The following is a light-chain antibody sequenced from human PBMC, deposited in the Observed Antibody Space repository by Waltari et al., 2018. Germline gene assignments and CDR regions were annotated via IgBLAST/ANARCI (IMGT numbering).Light chain of an antibody. Sequence: QSALTQPASVSGTPGQSLPIPCSGTTSEVGSYDLVPWYQQPPGEAPKLLICEVFKRPPDTSSRFSGAKSGSTASLTISGLQPEDEADYYCCSYAGRGTYVFGSGTKVTVL. CDR2: EVF. J-gene: IGLJ1*01. V-gene: IGLV2-23*02. CDR1: TSEVGSYDL. CDR3: CSYAGRGTYV.